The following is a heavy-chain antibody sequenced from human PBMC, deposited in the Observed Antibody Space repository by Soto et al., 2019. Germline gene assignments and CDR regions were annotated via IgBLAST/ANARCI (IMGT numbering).Heavy chain of an antibody. J-gene: IGHJ5*02. V-gene: IGHV4-39*01. Sequence: SETVSLTCIVSAGSISSTTYYWGWIRQPPGKGLEWIGSIYYSGSTYYNPSLKSRVTISVDTSKNQFSLKLSAVPAADTAVYYCARHRAVATMVRGVIINPPREFAPSGQGTLVTVSS. CDR2: IYYSGST. CDR3: ARHRAVATMVRGVIINPPREFAP. CDR1: AGSISSTTYY. D-gene: IGHD3-10*01.